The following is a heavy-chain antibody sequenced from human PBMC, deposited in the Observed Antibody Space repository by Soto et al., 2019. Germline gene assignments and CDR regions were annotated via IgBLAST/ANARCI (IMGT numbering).Heavy chain of an antibody. Sequence: QVQLQESGPGLVKPSQTLSLTCTVSGGSISGGGYYWSWIRQHPGKGLEWIGYIYYSGSTYYNPSLKSRVTISVDTSKNQFSLKLSSVTAADTAVYYCARETVTTPGYYYMDVWGKGTTVTVSS. CDR3: ARETVTTPGYYYMDV. D-gene: IGHD4-17*01. CDR2: IYYSGST. J-gene: IGHJ6*03. V-gene: IGHV4-31*03. CDR1: GGSISGGGYY.